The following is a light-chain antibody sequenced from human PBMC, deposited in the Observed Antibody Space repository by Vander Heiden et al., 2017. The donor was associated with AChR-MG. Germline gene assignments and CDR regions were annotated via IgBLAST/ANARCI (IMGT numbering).Light chain of an antibody. Sequence: EIVLTQSPGTLSLSPGERATLSCRASQSISSSYFAWYQQKPGQAPRLLIYGASSRATGIPDRFSGSGSGTDFTLTISRLEPEDFAVYYWQQDGSSRTFGPGTKVEIK. CDR1: QSISSSY. CDR2: GAS. V-gene: IGKV3-20*01. CDR3: QQDGSSRT. J-gene: IGKJ1*01.